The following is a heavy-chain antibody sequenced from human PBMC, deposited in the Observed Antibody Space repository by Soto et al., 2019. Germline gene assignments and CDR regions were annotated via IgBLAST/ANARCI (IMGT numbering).Heavy chain of an antibody. J-gene: IGHJ4*02. CDR1: GFTFSGSA. V-gene: IGHV3-73*01. D-gene: IGHD4-17*01. Sequence: EVQLVESGGGLVQPGGSLKLSCAVSGFTFSGSAMHWVRQASGKGLEWVGRIRSKSNSYATAYAASVKGRFTISRDDSKNTAYPQMNSLKTEYTAVYYCTRSYGDYVRDYWGQGTLVTVSS. CDR2: IRSKSNSYAT. CDR3: TRSYGDYVRDY.